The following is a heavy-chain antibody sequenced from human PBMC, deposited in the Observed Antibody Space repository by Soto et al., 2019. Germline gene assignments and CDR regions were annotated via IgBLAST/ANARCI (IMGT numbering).Heavy chain of an antibody. D-gene: IGHD5-18*01. Sequence: GASVKVSCKASGYTFSDYYLHWLRQAPGQGLEWMGWIRPKSGGTHYAPKFEGRVTLTTDTSISTAFMELSRLTSDDTAVYYCARGPRTQLWFPNVYWGQGTLVTVSS. CDR1: GYTFSDYY. CDR3: ARGPRTQLWFPNVY. CDR2: IRPKSGGT. V-gene: IGHV1-2*02. J-gene: IGHJ4*02.